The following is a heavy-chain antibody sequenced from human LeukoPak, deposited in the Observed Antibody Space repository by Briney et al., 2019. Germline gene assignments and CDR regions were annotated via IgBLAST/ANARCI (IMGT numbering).Heavy chain of an antibody. Sequence: GGSLRLSCAASGFTFSSYAMSWVRQAPGKGLEWVSAISGSGGSTYYADSVKGRFTISRDNSKNTLYLQMNSLRAEDTAVDYCAKVRDPRRSFDTFDYWGQGTLVTVSS. D-gene: IGHD2/OR15-2a*01. V-gene: IGHV3-23*01. J-gene: IGHJ4*02. CDR3: AKVRDPRRSFDTFDY. CDR1: GFTFSSYA. CDR2: ISGSGGST.